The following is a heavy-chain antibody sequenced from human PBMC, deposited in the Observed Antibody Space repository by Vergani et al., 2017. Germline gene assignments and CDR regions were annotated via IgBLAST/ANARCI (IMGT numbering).Heavy chain of an antibody. CDR1: GYSISSGYY. Sequence: QVQLQESGPGLVKPSETLSLTCAVSGYSISSGYYWGWIRQPPGKGLEWIGSIYHSGSTYYNPSLKSRVTISVDTSKNQFSLKLSSVTAADTAVYYCARQKDYYMDVWGKGTTVTV. J-gene: IGHJ6*03. V-gene: IGHV4-38-2*01. CDR2: IYHSGST. CDR3: ARQKDYYMDV.